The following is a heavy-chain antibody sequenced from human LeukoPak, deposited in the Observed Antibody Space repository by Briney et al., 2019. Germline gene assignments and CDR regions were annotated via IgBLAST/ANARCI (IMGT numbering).Heavy chain of an antibody. CDR3: ARDPVGYSGSSYYFDY. D-gene: IGHD5-12*01. Sequence: PGRSLRLSCAASGFTFSSYSMNWVRQAPGMGLEWVSSISSSSSYIYYAGSVKGRFTISRDNAKNSLYLQMNSLRAEDTAVYYCARDPVGYSGSSYYFDYWGQGTLVTVSS. CDR2: ISSSSSYI. CDR1: GFTFSSYS. J-gene: IGHJ4*02. V-gene: IGHV3-21*01.